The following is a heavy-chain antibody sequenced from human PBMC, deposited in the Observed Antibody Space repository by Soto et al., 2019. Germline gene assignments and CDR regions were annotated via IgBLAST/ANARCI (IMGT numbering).Heavy chain of an antibody. CDR3: ARGGTYYYDSSGYPIDP. D-gene: IGHD3-22*01. Sequence: GGSLRLSCAASGFTFSSYGMHWVRQAPGKGLEWVAVIWYDGSNKYYADSVKGRFTISRDNSKNTLYLQMNSLRAEDTAVYYCARGGTYYYDSSGYPIDPWGQGTLVTVSS. J-gene: IGHJ5*02. V-gene: IGHV3-33*01. CDR2: IWYDGSNK. CDR1: GFTFSSYG.